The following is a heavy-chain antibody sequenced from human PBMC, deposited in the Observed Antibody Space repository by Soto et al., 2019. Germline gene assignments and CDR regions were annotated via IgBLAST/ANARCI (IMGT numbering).Heavy chain of an antibody. J-gene: IGHJ4*02. D-gene: IGHD6-25*01. CDR3: TTGGYN. Sequence: EVQLVESGGGLVKPGGSLRLSCAASGFTFSNAWMTWVRQAPGKGLEWVGCIKSKTDGGTTDYAAPVKGRFTISRDDSKNTLYLQMNSLKPEDTAVYYCTTGGYNWGQGTLVTVSS. V-gene: IGHV3-15*01. CDR2: IKSKTDGGTT. CDR1: GFTFSNAW.